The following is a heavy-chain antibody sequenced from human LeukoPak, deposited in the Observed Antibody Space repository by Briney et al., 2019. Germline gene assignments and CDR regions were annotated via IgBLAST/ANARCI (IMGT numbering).Heavy chain of an antibody. CDR3: ARGASNYGNWEVAY. CDR1: GFRFSGHW. Sequence: GGSLRLSCTASGFRFSGHWIHWVRQPPGMGLVWVSRINERGTDSMYADSVKGRFTISRDNAKNSLYLQMNSLRAEDTAMYYCARGASNYGNWEVAYWGQGTLVTVSS. CDR2: INERGTDS. D-gene: IGHD4-11*01. J-gene: IGHJ4*02. V-gene: IGHV3-74*03.